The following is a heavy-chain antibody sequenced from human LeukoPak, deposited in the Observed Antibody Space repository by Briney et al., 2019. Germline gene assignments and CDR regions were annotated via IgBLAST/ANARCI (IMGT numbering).Heavy chain of an antibody. D-gene: IGHD6-6*01. CDR1: GGSISSYY. V-gene: IGHV4-39*01. Sequence: PSETLSLTCTVSGGSISSYYWGWIRQPPGKGLEWIGSIYYSGSTYYNPSPKSRVTISVDTSKNQFSLKLSSVTAADTAVYYCARQARQGWFDPWGQGTLVTVSS. CDR2: IYYSGST. CDR3: ARQARQGWFDP. J-gene: IGHJ5*02.